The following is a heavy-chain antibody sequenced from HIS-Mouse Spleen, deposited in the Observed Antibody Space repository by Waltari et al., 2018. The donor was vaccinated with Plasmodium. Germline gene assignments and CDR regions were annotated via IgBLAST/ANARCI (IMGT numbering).Heavy chain of an antibody. CDR2: ISAYNGNT. J-gene: IGHJ3*02. V-gene: IGHV1-18*01. Sequence: QVQLVQPGTDMKQPAASVKVSCKASVYTFPRYGINWVRQAPGQGLEWMGWISAYNGNTNYAQKLQGRVTMTTDTSTSTAYMQLRSLRSDDTAVYYCARGSAGDAFDIWGQGTMVTVSS. CDR1: VYTFPRYG. D-gene: IGHD6-19*01. CDR3: ARGSAGDAFDI.